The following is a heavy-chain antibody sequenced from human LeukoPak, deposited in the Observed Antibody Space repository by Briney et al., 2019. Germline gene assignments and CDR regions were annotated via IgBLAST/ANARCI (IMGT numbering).Heavy chain of an antibody. CDR2: IKQDGSEK. V-gene: IGHV3-7*01. Sequence: GGSLRLSCTASGFTFSSYWMSWVRQAPGKGLEWVANIKQDGSEKYYVGSVKGRFTISRDNTKNSLYLQMNSLKAEDTAVYYCVKRGTGYGHFACGGQETLVTFS. J-gene: IGHJ4*02. CDR1: GFTFSSYW. CDR3: VKRGTGYGHFAC. D-gene: IGHD5-18*01.